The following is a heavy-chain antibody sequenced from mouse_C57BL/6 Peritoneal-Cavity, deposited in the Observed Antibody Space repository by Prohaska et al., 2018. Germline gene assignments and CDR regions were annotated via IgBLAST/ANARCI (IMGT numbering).Heavy chain of an antibody. Sequence: LKISCKASGYTFTDYYMNWVKQSHGKSREWIGDINPNNGGTSYNQKFKGKATLTVDKSSSTAYMELRSLTSEDSAVYYCALLITTVVAEYYFDYWGQGTTLTVSS. D-gene: IGHD1-1*01. J-gene: IGHJ2*01. CDR2: INPNNGGT. V-gene: IGHV1-26*01. CDR3: ALLITTVVAEYYFDY. CDR1: GYTFTDYY.